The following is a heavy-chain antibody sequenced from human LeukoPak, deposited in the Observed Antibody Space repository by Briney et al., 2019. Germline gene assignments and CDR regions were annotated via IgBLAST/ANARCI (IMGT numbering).Heavy chain of an antibody. CDR3: ARDEGTIVRYYYYMDV. J-gene: IGHJ6*03. D-gene: IGHD3-16*02. CDR2: ISSSSSYI. Sequence: GGSLRLSCAASGFTFSSYAMSWVRQAPGKGLEWVSSISSSSSYIYYADSVKGRFTISRDNAKNSLYLQMNSLRAEDTAVYYCARDEGTIVRYYYYMDVWGKGTTVTISS. CDR1: GFTFSSYA. V-gene: IGHV3-21*01.